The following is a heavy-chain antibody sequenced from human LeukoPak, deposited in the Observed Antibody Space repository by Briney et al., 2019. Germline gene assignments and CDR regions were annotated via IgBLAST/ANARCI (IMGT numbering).Heavy chain of an antibody. CDR1: GFTFSSYA. CDR2: ISYDGSNK. Sequence: PGGSLRLSCAASGFTFSSYAMHWVRQAPGKGLEWAAVISYDGSNKYYADSVKGRFTISRDNSKNTLYLQMNSLRAEDTAVYYCARDVLCSGGSCYYFDYWGQGTLVTVSS. J-gene: IGHJ4*02. CDR3: ARDVLCSGGSCYYFDY. D-gene: IGHD2-15*01. V-gene: IGHV3-30*04.